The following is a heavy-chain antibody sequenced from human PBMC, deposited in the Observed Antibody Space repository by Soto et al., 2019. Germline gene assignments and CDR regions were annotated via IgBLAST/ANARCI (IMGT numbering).Heavy chain of an antibody. CDR3: ARGTLYGLGYSSGWPNFDY. D-gene: IGHD6-19*01. Sequence: QVQLVESGGGVVQPGRSLRLSCAASGFTFSNYAMHWVRQAPGKGLEWVAVISYDGSNKYYADSVKGRFTISRDNSKNTLYLQMNSLRAADTAVYYCARGTLYGLGYSSGWPNFDYWGQGTLVTVSS. V-gene: IGHV3-30-3*01. CDR2: ISYDGSNK. CDR1: GFTFSNYA. J-gene: IGHJ4*02.